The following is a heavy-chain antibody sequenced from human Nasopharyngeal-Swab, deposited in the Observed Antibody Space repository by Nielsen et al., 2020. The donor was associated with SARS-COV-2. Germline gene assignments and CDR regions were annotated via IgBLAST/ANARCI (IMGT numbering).Heavy chain of an antibody. CDR3: ASGSYGSGRPFDY. J-gene: IGHJ4*02. CDR2: ISAYNGNT. V-gene: IGHV1-18*01. D-gene: IGHD3-10*01. Sequence: ASVKVSCKASGYTFTSYGISWVRQAPGQGLEWMGWISAYNGNTNYAQKLQGRVTMTTDISTSTVYMELRSLRSDDTAVYFCASGSYGSGRPFDYWGQGTLVTVSS. CDR1: GYTFTSYG.